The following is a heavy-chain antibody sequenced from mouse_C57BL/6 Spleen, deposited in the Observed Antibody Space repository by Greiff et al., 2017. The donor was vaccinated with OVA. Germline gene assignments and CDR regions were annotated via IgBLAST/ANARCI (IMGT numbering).Heavy chain of an antibody. CDR2: IDPSDRYT. D-gene: IGHD2-1*01. CDR1: GYTFTSYW. V-gene: IGHV1-69*01. CDR3: ARGDYYGNYPSWFAY. J-gene: IGHJ3*01. Sequence: QVQLQQPGAELVMPGASVTLSCKASGYTFTSYWMHWVKQRPGQGLEWIGEIDPSDRYTNYNQQFKGTSTLTVDKSSSTADMQLSSLTSEDSAVYNCARGDYYGNYPSWFAYWGQGTLVTVSA.